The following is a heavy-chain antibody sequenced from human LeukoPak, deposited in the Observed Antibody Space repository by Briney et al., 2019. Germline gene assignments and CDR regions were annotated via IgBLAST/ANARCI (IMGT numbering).Heavy chain of an antibody. CDR1: GGSISSYY. CDR3: ARVITIIRGLDP. V-gene: IGHV4-59*01. CDR2: IYYSGST. J-gene: IGHJ5*02. D-gene: IGHD3-10*01. Sequence: PSETLSLTCTVSGGSISSYYWTWIRQPPGKGLEWIGYIYYSGSTNYNPSLKSRVTISVDMSKNQFSLKLTSVTAADTAVYYCARVITIIRGLDPWGQGTQVTVSS.